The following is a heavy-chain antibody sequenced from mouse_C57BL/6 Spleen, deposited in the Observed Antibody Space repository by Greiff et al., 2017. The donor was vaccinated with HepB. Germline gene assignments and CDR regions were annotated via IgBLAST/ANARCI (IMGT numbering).Heavy chain of an antibody. CDR1: GYTFTDYN. J-gene: IGHJ2*01. Sequence: VQLQQSGPELVRPGASVKMSCKASGYTFTDYNMHWVKQSHGKSLEWIGYINPNNGGTSYNQKFKGKATLTVNKSSSTAYMELRSLTSEDSAVYYCARYYYSNYFDYWGQGTTLTVSS. V-gene: IGHV1-22*01. D-gene: IGHD2-5*01. CDR2: INPNNGGT. CDR3: ARYYYSNYFDY.